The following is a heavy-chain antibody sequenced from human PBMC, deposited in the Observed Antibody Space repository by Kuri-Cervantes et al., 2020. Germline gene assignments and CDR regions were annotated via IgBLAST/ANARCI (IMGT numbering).Heavy chain of an antibody. V-gene: IGHV3-33*06. CDR1: GFTFSSYG. CDR2: IWSDAAGQ. D-gene: IGHD1-26*01. Sequence: LSLTCAASGFTFSSYGMHWVRQAPGKGLEWVALIWSDAAGQYYVHSVRGRFTISRDNSRNIMYLQMNSLKVEDTAVYYCAKDKVGSLGFDCWGQGTLVTVSS. J-gene: IGHJ4*02. CDR3: AKDKVGSLGFDC.